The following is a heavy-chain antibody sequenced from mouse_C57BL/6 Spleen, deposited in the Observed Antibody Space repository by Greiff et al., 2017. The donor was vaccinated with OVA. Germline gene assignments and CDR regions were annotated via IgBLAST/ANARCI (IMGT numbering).Heavy chain of an antibody. Sequence: VKLMESGAELARPGASVKLSCKASGYTFTSYGISWVKQRTGQGLEWIGEIYPRSGNTYYNEKFKGKATLTADKSSSTAYMELRSLTSEDSAVYFCARWNWVQADYWGQGTTLTVSS. CDR3: ARWNWVQADY. J-gene: IGHJ2*01. CDR2: IYPRSGNT. V-gene: IGHV1-81*01. D-gene: IGHD4-1*01. CDR1: GYTFTSYG.